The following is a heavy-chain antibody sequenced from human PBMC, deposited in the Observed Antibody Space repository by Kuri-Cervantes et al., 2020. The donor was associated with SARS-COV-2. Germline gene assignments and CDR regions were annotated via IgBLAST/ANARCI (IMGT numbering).Heavy chain of an antibody. CDR1: GFTFSSYE. Sequence: GESLKISCAASGFTFSSYEMNWVRQAPGKGLEWVSYISSSSTIYYADSVKGRFTISRDNAKNSLYLQVDSLRAEDTAVYYCAREGEEYFDLWGRGTLVTVSS. CDR3: AREGEEYFDL. J-gene: IGHJ2*01. CDR2: ISSSSTI. D-gene: IGHD3-10*01. V-gene: IGHV3-48*03.